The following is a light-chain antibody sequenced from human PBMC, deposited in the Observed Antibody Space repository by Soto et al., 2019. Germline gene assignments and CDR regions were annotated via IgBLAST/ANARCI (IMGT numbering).Light chain of an antibody. CDR2: GAL. J-gene: IGKJ1*01. CDR3: QQANSFPWT. V-gene: IGKV1-12*01. Sequence: DIQMTQSPSSVSASVGDRVTITCRASQGIGSWLAWYQQKPGKAPKLLIYGALSLQSGVPSRFSGSGSGTEFTLTISSLQPEDFATYYCQQANSFPWTFGQGTQVEIK. CDR1: QGIGSW.